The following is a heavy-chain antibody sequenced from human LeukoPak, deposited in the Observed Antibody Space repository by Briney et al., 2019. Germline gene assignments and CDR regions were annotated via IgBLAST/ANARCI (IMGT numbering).Heavy chain of an antibody. CDR2: IFYSRST. D-gene: IGHD3-22*01. V-gene: IGHV4-59*01. Sequence: SETLSLTCTVSGGSLSSYYWSWMRQHPGKGLEWSGYIFYSRSTNYNHSLKRRVTISVDTSKNQFSLMLSSVTAADTAVYYCARGADDSSGYYCVGYYGMDVWGQGTTVTVSS. CDR1: GGSLSSYY. J-gene: IGHJ6*02. CDR3: ARGADDSSGYYCVGYYGMDV.